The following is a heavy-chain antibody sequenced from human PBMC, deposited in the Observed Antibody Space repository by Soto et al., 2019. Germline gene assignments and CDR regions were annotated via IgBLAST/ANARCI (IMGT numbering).Heavy chain of an antibody. V-gene: IGHV3-7*03. CDR2: IKQDGSEK. CDR3: ARDGYYFDSTGYYYFDS. Sequence: AGGSLRLSCAASGFTFSNFWMSWVRQAPGKGLEWVANIKQDGSEKYYVDSVKGRFTISRDNAKNSLYLQMNSLRAEDTALYYCARDGYYFDSTGYYYFDSWGQGALVTVSS. D-gene: IGHD3-22*01. J-gene: IGHJ4*02. CDR1: GFTFSNFW.